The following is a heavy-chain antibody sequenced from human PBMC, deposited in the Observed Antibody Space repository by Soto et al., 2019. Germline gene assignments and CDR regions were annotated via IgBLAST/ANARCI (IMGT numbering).Heavy chain of an antibody. CDR3: ANDVPWPDADFAS. D-gene: IGHD2-2*01. CDR1: GFTFSDSA. J-gene: IGHJ4*02. V-gene: IGHV3-23*01. Sequence: EVQLLASGGGLVQPGGSLRLSCTASGFTFSDSAMTWVRQAPGKGLEWVSISSAAGRSTYHADSVRGRFTISRGNTSNTLCRRMTSLLGNDPGIYDGANDVPWPDADFASWGKGTQVTVPP. CDR2: SSAAGRST.